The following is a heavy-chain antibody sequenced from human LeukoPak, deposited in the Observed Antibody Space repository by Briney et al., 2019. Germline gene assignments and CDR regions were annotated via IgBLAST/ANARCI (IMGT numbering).Heavy chain of an antibody. CDR3: ARLGSLHDL. CDR1: VASIINYY. V-gene: IGHV4-4*09. J-gene: IGHJ4*02. Sequence: SETLSLTSIVSVASIINYYCSWIPQTPEKRLEWMWHIHTSGGSRYSPSLTSRLTMSIHASRNQLSLKLTSVTAAHTALYFCARLGSLHDLWGEGALVTVS. D-gene: IGHD1-26*01. CDR2: IHTSGGS.